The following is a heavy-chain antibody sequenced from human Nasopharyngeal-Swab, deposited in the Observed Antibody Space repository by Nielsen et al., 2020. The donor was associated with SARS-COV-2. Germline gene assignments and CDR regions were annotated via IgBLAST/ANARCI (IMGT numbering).Heavy chain of an antibody. CDR1: GFTFSSYG. Sequence: GESLKISCAASGFTFSSYGMHWVRQAPGKGLEWVAVISYDGSNKYYADSVKGRFTISRDNAKNSLYLQMNSLRAEDTAVYYCARDDRYSYGSGALEGWGQGTLVTVSS. CDR2: ISYDGSNK. CDR3: ARDDRYSYGSGALEG. V-gene: IGHV3-30*03. J-gene: IGHJ4*02. D-gene: IGHD5-18*01.